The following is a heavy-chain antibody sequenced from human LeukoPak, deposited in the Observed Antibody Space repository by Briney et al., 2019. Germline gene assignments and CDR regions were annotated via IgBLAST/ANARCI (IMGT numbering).Heavy chain of an antibody. V-gene: IGHV1-18*01. J-gene: IGHJ3*02. CDR1: GYTFTSYG. Sequence: VASVKVSCKASGYTFTSYGISWLRQAPGQGLEWMGWICAYNGNTNYAQKLQGRVTMTTDTSTSTAYMELRSLRADDTAVYYCAVYYYDSSEDAFDIWGQGTMVTVSS. CDR3: AVYYYDSSEDAFDI. D-gene: IGHD3-22*01. CDR2: ICAYNGNT.